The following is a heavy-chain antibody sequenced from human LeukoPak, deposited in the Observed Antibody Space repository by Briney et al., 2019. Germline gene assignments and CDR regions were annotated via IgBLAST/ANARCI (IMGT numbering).Heavy chain of an antibody. D-gene: IGHD5-18*01. V-gene: IGHV4-4*02. CDR3: ARVEGDTAMPHGAFDI. Sequence: SGTLSLTCAVSGDSISSSNWWSWVRQPPGKGLEWIGEIYHSGSTNYNPSLKSRVTISVDKSKNQFSLKLSSVTAADTAVYYCARVEGDTAMPHGAFDIWSQGTMVTVSS. J-gene: IGHJ3*02. CDR2: IYHSGST. CDR1: GDSISSSNW.